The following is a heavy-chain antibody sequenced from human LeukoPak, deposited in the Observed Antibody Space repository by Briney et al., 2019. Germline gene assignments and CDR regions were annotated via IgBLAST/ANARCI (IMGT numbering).Heavy chain of an antibody. J-gene: IGHJ6*03. V-gene: IGHV4-39*01. CDR1: SGSISSSSYY. Sequence: QPSETLSLTCTVSSGSISSSSYYRGWIRQPPGKGLEWIGSIYYSGSTYYNPSLKSRVTISVDTSKNQFSLKLSSVTAADTAVYYCARARVNYYYYYMDVWGKGTTVTVSS. D-gene: IGHD3-10*01. CDR2: IYYSGST. CDR3: ARARVNYYYYYMDV.